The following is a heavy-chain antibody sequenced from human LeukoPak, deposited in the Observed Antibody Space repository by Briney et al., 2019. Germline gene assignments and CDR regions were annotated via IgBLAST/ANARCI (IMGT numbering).Heavy chain of an antibody. Sequence: GGSLRLSCTTSGFNFGDYAMTWVRQAPGKGLEWVGFIRSKIYGGTPEYAASVKGRFTISRDDSKGVAYLQMNSLKTEDTAVYYCTRDQTPYYWGQGTLVTVSS. CDR2: IRSKIYGGTP. CDR1: GFNFGDYA. V-gene: IGHV3-49*04. CDR3: TRDQTPYY. J-gene: IGHJ4*02.